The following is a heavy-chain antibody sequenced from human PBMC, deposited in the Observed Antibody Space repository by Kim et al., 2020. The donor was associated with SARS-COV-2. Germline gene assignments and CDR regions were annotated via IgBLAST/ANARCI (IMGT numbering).Heavy chain of an antibody. CDR3: AKANGYCRSTSYLDYYYYFSMDV. Sequence: GGSLRLSCAASGFTFSSYAMSWVRQAPGKGLEWVSAISGSGGSTYYADSVKGRFTISRDNSKNTLYLQMNSLRAEDTAVYYCAKANGYCRSTSYLDYYYYFSMDVWGEGTTVTVSS. J-gene: IGHJ6*02. CDR1: GFTFSSYA. CDR2: ISGSGGST. D-gene: IGHD2-2*01. V-gene: IGHV3-23*01.